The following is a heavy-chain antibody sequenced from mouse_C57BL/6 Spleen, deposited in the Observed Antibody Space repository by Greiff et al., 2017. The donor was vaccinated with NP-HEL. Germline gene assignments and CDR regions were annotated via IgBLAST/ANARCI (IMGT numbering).Heavy chain of an antibody. D-gene: IGHD1-1*01. Sequence: EVQLQQSGPELVKPGASVKISCKASGYTFTDYYMNWVKQSHGKSLEWIGDINPNNGGTSYNQKFKGKATLTVDKSSSTAYMELRSLTSEDSAVYYCARTNYGIFDYWGQGTTLTVSS. CDR2: INPNNGGT. CDR1: GYTFTDYY. J-gene: IGHJ2*01. V-gene: IGHV1-26*01. CDR3: ARTNYGIFDY.